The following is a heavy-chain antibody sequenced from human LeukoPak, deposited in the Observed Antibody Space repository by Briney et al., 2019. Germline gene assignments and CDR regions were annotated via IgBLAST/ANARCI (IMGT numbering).Heavy chain of an antibody. Sequence: GGSLRLSCAASGFTFSTDWMHWVRQAPGKGLVCVSRINTDGSITIYADSVKGRFTISRDNAKNTLHLQMNSLRAEDTAVYYCARGRYCSSTSCYEDWFDPWGQGTLVTVSS. D-gene: IGHD2-2*01. V-gene: IGHV3-74*01. CDR3: ARGRYCSSTSCYEDWFDP. J-gene: IGHJ5*02. CDR1: GFTFSTDW. CDR2: INTDGSIT.